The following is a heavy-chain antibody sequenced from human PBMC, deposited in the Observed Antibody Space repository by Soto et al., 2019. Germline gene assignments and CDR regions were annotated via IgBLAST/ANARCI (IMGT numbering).Heavy chain of an antibody. CDR2: IIPIFGTA. V-gene: IGHV1-69*06. Sequence: SVKVSCKASGGTFSSYAISWVRQAPGQGLEWMGGIIPIFGTANYAQKFQGRVTITADKSTSTAYMELSSLRSEDTAVYYCARALGQVVTSWFDPWGQGTLVTVSS. CDR1: GGTFSSYA. J-gene: IGHJ5*02. D-gene: IGHD2-15*01. CDR3: ARALGQVVTSWFDP.